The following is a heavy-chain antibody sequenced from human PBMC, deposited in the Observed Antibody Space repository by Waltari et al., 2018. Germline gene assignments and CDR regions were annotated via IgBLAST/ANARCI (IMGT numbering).Heavy chain of an antibody. CDR1: GFTFSSYG. CDR2: IRYDGSNK. CDR3: AKDQGMVLTLYYYYYMDV. J-gene: IGHJ6*03. V-gene: IGHV3-30*02. D-gene: IGHD6-19*01. Sequence: QVQLVESGGGVVQPGGSLRLSCAASGFTFSSYGMHWVRQAPGTGLEWVAFIRYDGSNKYYADSVKGRFTISRDNSKNTLYLQMNSLRAEDTAVYYCAKDQGMVLTLYYYYYMDVWGKGTTVTVSS.